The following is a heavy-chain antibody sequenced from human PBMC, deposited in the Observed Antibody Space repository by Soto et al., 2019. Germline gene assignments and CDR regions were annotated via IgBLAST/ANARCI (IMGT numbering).Heavy chain of an antibody. D-gene: IGHD2-15*01. Sequence: SETLSLTCTVSGGSISSGGYYWSWIRQHPGKGLEWIGYIYYSGSTYYNPSLKSRVTISVDTSKNQFSLKLSSVTAADTAVYYCARVRAVVVAAAPSNWFDPWGQGTLGTVSS. CDR3: ARVRAVVVAAAPSNWFDP. V-gene: IGHV4-31*03. CDR2: IYYSGST. CDR1: GGSISSGGYY. J-gene: IGHJ5*02.